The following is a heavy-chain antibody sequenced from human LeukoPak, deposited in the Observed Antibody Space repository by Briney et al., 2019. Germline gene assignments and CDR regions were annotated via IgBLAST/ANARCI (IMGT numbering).Heavy chain of an antibody. J-gene: IGHJ4*02. CDR2: ITMNSVT. CDR3: TRGRYQFLGPNDS. V-gene: IGHV3-48*02. CDR1: GISISDYG. Sequence: GGSLRLSCSASGISISDYGMSWVRQAPGKGLEWLSYITMNSVTLYAESVKGRFPTSRDNDKNSVYLQLNSLRDEDTAVYYCTRGRYQFLGPNDSWGQGSLVSVSS. D-gene: IGHD1-20*01.